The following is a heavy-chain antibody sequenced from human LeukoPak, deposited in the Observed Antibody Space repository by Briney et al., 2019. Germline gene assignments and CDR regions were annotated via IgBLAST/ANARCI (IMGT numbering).Heavy chain of an antibody. D-gene: IGHD1-1*01. CDR3: ARRRTYPDY. CDR1: GFTFSSYS. V-gene: IGHV3-48*04. CDR2: ISGNSNTI. J-gene: IGHJ4*02. Sequence: PGGSLRLSCAASGFTFSSYSMNWVRQAPGKGLDWVSYISGNSNTIYYADSVKGRFTISRDNAKNSLYLQMNSLRAEDTAVYYCARRRTYPDYWGQGTLVTVSS.